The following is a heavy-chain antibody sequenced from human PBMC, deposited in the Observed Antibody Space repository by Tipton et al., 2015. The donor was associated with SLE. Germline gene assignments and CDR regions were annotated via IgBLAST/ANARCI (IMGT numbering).Heavy chain of an antibody. J-gene: IGHJ4*02. D-gene: IGHD3-10*01. Sequence: TLSLTCVVSGDSISNGGYYWGWIRQSPGKGLEWIGYIHHTGATIYNPPLKSRVTIIVDPSKNQFSLRLSSVTAADTALYYCARDQHMARAWGAFDYWGQGIQVTVSS. CDR3: ARDQHMARAWGAFDY. V-gene: IGHV4-61*08. CDR1: GDSISNGGYY. CDR2: IHHTGAT.